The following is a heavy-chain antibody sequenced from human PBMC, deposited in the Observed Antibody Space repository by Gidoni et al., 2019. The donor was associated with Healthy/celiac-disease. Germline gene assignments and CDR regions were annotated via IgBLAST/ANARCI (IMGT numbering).Heavy chain of an antibody. Sequence: QVQLVESGGGVVQPGRSLRLSCPASGFTFSSYGMHWVRQAPGKGLEWVAVIWYDGSNKYYADSVKGRFTISRDNSKNTLYLQMNSLRAEDTAVYYCAREDLAVAGIDYWGQGTLVTVSS. CDR3: AREDLAVAGIDY. CDR2: IWYDGSNK. CDR1: GFTFSSYG. V-gene: IGHV3-33*01. J-gene: IGHJ4*02. D-gene: IGHD6-19*01.